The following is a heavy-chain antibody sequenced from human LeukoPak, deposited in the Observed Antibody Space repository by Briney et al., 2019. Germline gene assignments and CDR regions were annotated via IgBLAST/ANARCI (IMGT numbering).Heavy chain of an antibody. Sequence: GGSLRFSCAASGFTFSDYYMSWIRQAPGKGLEWVSYISSSGSTIYYADSVKGRFTISRDNAKNSLYLQMNSLRAEDTAVYYCARDSGHLSSSVGYFDLWGRGTLVTVSS. CDR3: ARDSGHLSSSVGYFDL. V-gene: IGHV3-11*04. J-gene: IGHJ2*01. D-gene: IGHD6-13*01. CDR2: ISSSGSTI. CDR1: GFTFSDYY.